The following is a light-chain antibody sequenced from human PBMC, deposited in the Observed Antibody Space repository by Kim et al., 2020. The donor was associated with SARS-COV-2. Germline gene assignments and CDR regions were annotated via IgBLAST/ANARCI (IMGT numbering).Light chain of an antibody. Sequence: GQKVTISCSGRSSNIENNYVSWYQQLPGTAPKLLIYDNDRRPSGIPDRFSGSKSGTSATLGITGLQTGDEADYYCGTWDTSLSAGVFGGGTQLTVL. CDR2: DND. V-gene: IGLV1-51*01. CDR1: SSNIENNY. J-gene: IGLJ2*01. CDR3: GTWDTSLSAGV.